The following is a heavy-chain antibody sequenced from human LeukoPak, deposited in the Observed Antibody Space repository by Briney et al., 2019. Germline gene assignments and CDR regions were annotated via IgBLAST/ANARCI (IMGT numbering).Heavy chain of an antibody. CDR1: RYRLRRYR. CDR3: ARDYVYAFDY. V-gene: IGHV3-48*01. J-gene: IGHJ4*02. Sequence: PGGSLRLSPAASRYRLRRYRMNWVRQAPGKGLQWGSYISGSGNAKHYTDSVKGRFTISRDNAKNALYLQFNTVRPQDTAVSCFARDYVYAFDYWGQGTLVTVSS. D-gene: IGHD2/OR15-2a*01. CDR2: ISGSGNAK.